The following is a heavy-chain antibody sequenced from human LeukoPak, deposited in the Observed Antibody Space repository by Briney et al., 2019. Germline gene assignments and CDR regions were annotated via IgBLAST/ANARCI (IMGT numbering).Heavy chain of an antibody. J-gene: IGHJ6*03. CDR1: GYTFTRYY. CDR2: INPNSGGT. V-gene: IGHV1-2*02. Sequence: ASVKVSCKASGYTFTRYYMHWVRQAPGHGLEWMGWINPNSGGTNYAQKFQGRVTMTRDTSISTAYMELSRLRSDDTAVYYCARSKRIAARPGYMDVWGKGTTVTVSS. CDR3: ARSKRIAARPGYMDV. D-gene: IGHD6-6*01.